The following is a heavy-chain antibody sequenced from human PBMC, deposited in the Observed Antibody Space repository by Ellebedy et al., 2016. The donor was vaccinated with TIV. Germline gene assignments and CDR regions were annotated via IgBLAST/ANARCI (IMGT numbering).Heavy chain of an antibody. J-gene: IGHJ2*01. CDR3: ARERNYYFDL. D-gene: IGHD1-7*01. Sequence: GESLKISCAVSGFNFSDHYMNCVSQAPGKGLERVGFIRRKAYGGTTEYAASVRGRFTISRDDSKNSLYLQMNSLKTEDTAVYYCARERNYYFDLWGRGTLVTVSS. V-gene: IGHV3-72*01. CDR2: IRRKAYGGTT. CDR1: GFNFSDHY.